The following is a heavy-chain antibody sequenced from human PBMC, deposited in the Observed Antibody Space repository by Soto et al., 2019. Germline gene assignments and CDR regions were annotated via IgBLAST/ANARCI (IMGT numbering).Heavy chain of an antibody. CDR3: ARMHCSSTICKHYWYFDL. Sequence: SETLSLTCAVYGGSFSGYYWSWILQPPWKGLEWIGEINHSGSTNYNPSLKSRVTISVDTSKNQFSLKLSSVTVADTAVYYCARMHCSSTICKHYWYFDLWGRGTLVTVSS. CDR1: GGSFSGYY. CDR2: INHSGST. D-gene: IGHD2-2*01. V-gene: IGHV4-34*01. J-gene: IGHJ2*01.